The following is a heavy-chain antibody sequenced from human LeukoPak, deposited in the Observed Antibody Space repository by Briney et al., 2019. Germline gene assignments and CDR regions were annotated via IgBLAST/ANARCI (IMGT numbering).Heavy chain of an antibody. CDR3: AKAYYYGSGSYYNGRAFDY. CDR2: ISGSGDIT. CDR1: GFTFSAYV. V-gene: IGHV3-23*01. J-gene: IGHJ4*02. Sequence: GGSLRLSCAASGFTFSAYVMSWVRQAPGKGLEWVSSISGSGDITYYADSVKGRFTISRDNSRNTLHLQMNSLRAEDTAVYYCAKAYYYGSGSYYNGRAFDYWGQGTLVTVSS. D-gene: IGHD3-10*01.